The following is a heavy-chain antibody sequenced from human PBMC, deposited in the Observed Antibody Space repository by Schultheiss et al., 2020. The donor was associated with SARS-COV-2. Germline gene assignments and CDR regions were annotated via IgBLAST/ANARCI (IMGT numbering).Heavy chain of an antibody. J-gene: IGHJ4*02. Sequence: GGSLRLSCAASGFTFSSYEMNWVRQAPGKGLEWVSYISSSGSTIYYADSVKGRFTNSRDNAKNSLYLQMNSLRAEDTAVYYCARSLRSRDFDYWGQGTLVTVSS. V-gene: IGHV3-48*03. D-gene: IGHD4-17*01. CDR1: GFTFSSYE. CDR2: ISSSGSTI. CDR3: ARSLRSRDFDY.